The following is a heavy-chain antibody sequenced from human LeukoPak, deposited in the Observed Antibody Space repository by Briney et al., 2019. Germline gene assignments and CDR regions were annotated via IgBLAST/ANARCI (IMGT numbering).Heavy chain of an antibody. D-gene: IGHD3-10*01. Sequence: GGSLRLSCAVSGFPFSDAWMNWVRQVPGRGLEWVGLIKSKTNGGTTDYTTPVKGRFTISRDDSKNTLYLQMNSLKNEDTAVYYCVRELSGSFDYWGQGTLVTVSS. V-gene: IGHV3-15*07. CDR2: IKSKTNGGTT. CDR3: VRELSGSFDY. CDR1: GFPFSDAW. J-gene: IGHJ4*02.